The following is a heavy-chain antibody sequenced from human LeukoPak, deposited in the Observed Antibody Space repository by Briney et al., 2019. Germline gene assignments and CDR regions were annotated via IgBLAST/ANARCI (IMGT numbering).Heavy chain of an antibody. J-gene: IGHJ4*02. CDR2: ISAYNGNT. Sequence: GASVKVSCKASGYTFTTYGITWVRQAPGQGLEWMVWISAYNGNTNYAQKLQGRVTMTTDTSTSTAYMELRSLRSDDTAVYYCARALVDGYKELGYWGQGTLVTVSS. V-gene: IGHV1-18*01. CDR3: ARALVDGYKELGY. CDR1: GYTFTTYG. D-gene: IGHD5-24*01.